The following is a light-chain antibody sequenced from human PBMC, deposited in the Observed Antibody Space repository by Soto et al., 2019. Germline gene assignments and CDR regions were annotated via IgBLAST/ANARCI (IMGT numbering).Light chain of an antibody. CDR3: QQYDILPIT. CDR1: QNINNY. J-gene: IGKJ5*01. Sequence: DIQMTQSPSSLSASVGDRVTLTCRASQNINNYLHWYQLKPGKAPKLLIYGASGLQSGVPSRFSGSGSGTHFTFTISSLQTEDIGTYYCQQYDILPITFGRGTRLEI. CDR2: GAS. V-gene: IGKV1-33*01.